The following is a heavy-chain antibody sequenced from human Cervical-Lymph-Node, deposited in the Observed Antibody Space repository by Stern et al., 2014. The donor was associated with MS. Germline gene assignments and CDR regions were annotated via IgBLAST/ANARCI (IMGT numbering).Heavy chain of an antibody. D-gene: IGHD2-2*01. CDR1: GFTFSSYS. J-gene: IGHJ4*02. CDR2: ISSSSSYI. CDR3: ARTIPDPYYFDY. V-gene: IGHV3-21*01. Sequence: VQLVESGGGLVKPGGSLRLSCAASGFTFSSYSMNWVRQAPGKGLEWVSSISSSSSYIYSADSVKGRFTISRDNAKNSLYLQMNSLRAEDTAVYYCARTIPDPYYFDYWGQGTLVTVSS.